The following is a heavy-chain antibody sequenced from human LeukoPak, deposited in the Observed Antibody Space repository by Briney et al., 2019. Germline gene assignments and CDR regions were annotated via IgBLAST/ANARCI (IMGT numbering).Heavy chain of an antibody. CDR2: IYYSGST. CDR3: ASLTTVTQGYFDS. D-gene: IGHD4-17*01. V-gene: IGHV4-59*08. Sequence: SETLSLTCTVSGGSISSYYWSWIRQPPGKGLEWIGYIYYSGSTNYNPSLRSRLTISVDASKNQISLKLSSVSATDTAVYYRASLTTVTQGYFDSWGQGTLVTVSS. J-gene: IGHJ4*02. CDR1: GGSISSYY.